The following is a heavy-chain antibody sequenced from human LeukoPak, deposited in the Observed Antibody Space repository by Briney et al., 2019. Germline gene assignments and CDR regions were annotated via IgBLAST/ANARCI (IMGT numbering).Heavy chain of an antibody. CDR1: GYTFTGYY. V-gene: IGHV1-2*04. J-gene: IGHJ3*02. Sequence: ASVKVSCKASGYTFTGYYMHWVRQAPGQGLEWMGWINPNSGGTNYAQKFQGWVTMTRDTSISTAYMELSRLRSDDTAVYYCARGRRGILTGFDAFDIWGQGTMVTVSS. D-gene: IGHD3-9*01. CDR2: INPNSGGT. CDR3: ARGRRGILTGFDAFDI.